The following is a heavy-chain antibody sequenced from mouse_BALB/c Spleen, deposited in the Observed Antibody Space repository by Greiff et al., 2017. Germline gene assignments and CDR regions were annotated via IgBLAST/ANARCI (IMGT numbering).Heavy chain of an antibody. CDR1: GYSITSDYA. Sequence: EVQLQQSGPGLVKPSQSLSLTCTVTGYSITSDYAWNWIRQFPGNKLEWMGYISYSGSTSYNPSLKSRISITRDTSKNQFFLQLNSVTTEDTATYYCARGGGPWFAYWGQGTLVTVSA. J-gene: IGHJ3*01. CDR3: ARGGGPWFAY. V-gene: IGHV3-2*02. CDR2: ISYSGST.